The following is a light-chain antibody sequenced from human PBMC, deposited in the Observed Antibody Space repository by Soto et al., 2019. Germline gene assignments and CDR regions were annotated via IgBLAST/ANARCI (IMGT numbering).Light chain of an antibody. CDR1: QSISGS. J-gene: IGKJ1*01. CDR2: EAS. Sequence: DIQMTQSPSTLSASVGDRVTITCRASQSISGSWAWYKQKPGKAPKLLIYEASNLKSGVPSRFSGSGSGTEYTLTISSLQPDDSASYYCQQYNGFWTFGQGTRVEIK. V-gene: IGKV1-5*03. CDR3: QQYNGFWT.